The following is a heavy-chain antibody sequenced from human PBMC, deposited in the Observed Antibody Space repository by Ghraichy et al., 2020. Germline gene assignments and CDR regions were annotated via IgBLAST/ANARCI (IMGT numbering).Heavy chain of an antibody. Sequence: LSLTCAASGFTFSRYGLHWVRQAPGKGLEWVAVISYDGNNKYHADSVKGRFTISRDNSKNTLYLQMNSLRGEDTALYYCAKQRDTSGYYSFRGDYYGMDVWGHGTTVTVSS. D-gene: IGHD3-22*01. CDR2: ISYDGNNK. CDR1: GFTFSRYG. J-gene: IGHJ6*02. V-gene: IGHV3-30*18. CDR3: AKQRDTSGYYSFRGDYYGMDV.